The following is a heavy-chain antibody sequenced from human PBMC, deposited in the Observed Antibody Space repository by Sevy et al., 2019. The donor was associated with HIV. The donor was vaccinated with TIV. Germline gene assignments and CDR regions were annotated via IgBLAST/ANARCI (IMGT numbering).Heavy chain of an antibody. CDR1: GGSISSGGYY. J-gene: IGHJ4*02. V-gene: IGHV4-31*03. Sequence: SETLSLTCTVSGGSISSGGYYWSWIRQHPGKGLEWIGYIYYSGSTYYNPSLKSRVTISVDTSKNQFSLKLSSVTAADTAVYYCAREGMYYYDSSGSYFDYWGQGTLVTVSS. CDR2: IYYSGST. D-gene: IGHD3-22*01. CDR3: AREGMYYYDSSGSYFDY.